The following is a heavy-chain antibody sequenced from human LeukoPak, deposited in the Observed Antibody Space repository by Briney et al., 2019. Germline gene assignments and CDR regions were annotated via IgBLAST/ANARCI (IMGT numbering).Heavy chain of an antibody. CDR2: VFYSGTT. D-gene: IGHD3-9*01. Sequence: SETLSLTCNVSGDYITTTNYYWAWIRQPPGKGLEWVASVFYSGTTYYNPSLKSRVIISMDTSRKQISLRLSSVTATDTAIYYCARRSRLYRHETTGYHDSWGQGTLVTVSS. V-gene: IGHV4-39*01. CDR3: ARRSRLYRHETTGYHDS. J-gene: IGHJ4*02. CDR1: GDYITTTNYY.